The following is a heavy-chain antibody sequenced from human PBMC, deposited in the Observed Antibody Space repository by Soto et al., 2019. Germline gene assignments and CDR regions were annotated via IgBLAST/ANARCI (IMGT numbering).Heavy chain of an antibody. Sequence: EVQLVESGGGLVKPGGSLRLSCAASGFTFSSYSMNWVRQAPGKGLEWVSSISSSSSYIYYADSVKGRFTIPRDNAKNSLYLQMNSLRAEDTAVYYCARATGTRRTSYFDYWGQGTLVTVSS. J-gene: IGHJ4*02. D-gene: IGHD1-1*01. CDR3: ARATGTRRTSYFDY. V-gene: IGHV3-21*01. CDR1: GFTFSSYS. CDR2: ISSSSSYI.